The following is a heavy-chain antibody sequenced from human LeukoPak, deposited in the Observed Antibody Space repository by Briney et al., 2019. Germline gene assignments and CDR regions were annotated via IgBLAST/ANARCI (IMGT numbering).Heavy chain of an antibody. CDR1: GFTVSSNY. CDR2: IYSGGST. J-gene: IGHJ4*02. CDR3: ARDSRRILPSD. V-gene: IGHV3-66*01. D-gene: IGHD2-15*01. Sequence: GGSLRLSCAASGFTVSSNYMSWVRQAPGKGLEWVSVIYSGGSTYYADSVKGRFTISRDNSKNTLYLQMNSLRVEDTAVYYCARDSRRILPSDWGQGTLVTVSS.